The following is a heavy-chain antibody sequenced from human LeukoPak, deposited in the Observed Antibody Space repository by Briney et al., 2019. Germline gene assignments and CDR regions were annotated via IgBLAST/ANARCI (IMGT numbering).Heavy chain of an antibody. CDR3: ARDSGSHYYFDY. Sequence: PGGSLRLSCAASGFTFSSYGMHWVRQAPGKGLEWVAVIWYDGSNKYYADSVKGRFTISRDNSKNTLYLQMNSLRAEDTAVYYCARDSGSHYYFDYWSQGTLVTVSS. J-gene: IGHJ4*02. V-gene: IGHV3-33*01. CDR1: GFTFSSYG. D-gene: IGHD1-26*01. CDR2: IWYDGSNK.